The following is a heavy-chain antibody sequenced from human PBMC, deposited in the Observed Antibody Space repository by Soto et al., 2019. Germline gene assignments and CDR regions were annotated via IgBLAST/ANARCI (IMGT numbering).Heavy chain of an antibody. D-gene: IGHD3-10*01. CDR3: AIVLLWFVAVDY. CDR2: ISRAGGS. Sequence: QVHLQQWGAGLLEPSETLSLTCAVSGVSFDGFLWTWIRQSPGKGLEWIGEISRAGGSKDHPSLNGRVTIALATYNDQFSLRLRSVTAADTAVYYGAIVLLWFVAVDYWGHGSPVTVSS. V-gene: IGHV4-34*01. J-gene: IGHJ4*01. CDR1: GVSFDGFL.